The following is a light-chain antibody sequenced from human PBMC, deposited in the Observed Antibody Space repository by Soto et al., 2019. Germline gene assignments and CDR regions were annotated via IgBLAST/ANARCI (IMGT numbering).Light chain of an antibody. V-gene: IGLV1-47*02. CDR3: AAWDDSLSGVV. Sequence: QPVLTQPPSASGTPGQRVTISCSGSASNIGVHFVYWYQQVPGTAPKLLIYSDNQRPSGVPERFSGSKSGASASLAISGLRSEDEAGYYCAAWDDSLSGVVFGGGTKLTVL. J-gene: IGLJ3*02. CDR1: ASNIGVHF. CDR2: SDN.